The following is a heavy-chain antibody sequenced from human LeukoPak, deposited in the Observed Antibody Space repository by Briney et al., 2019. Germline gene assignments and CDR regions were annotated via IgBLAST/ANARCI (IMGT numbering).Heavy chain of an antibody. V-gene: IGHV3-74*01. CDR1: GFPFNTYA. CDR2: INSDGSST. D-gene: IGHD6-19*01. CDR3: ARDRIAVAGTRWDAFDI. Sequence: GGSLRLSCAASGFPFNTYAMSWVRQAPGKGLVWVSRINSDGSSTSYADSVKGRFTISRDNAKNTLYLQMNSLRAEDTAVYYCARDRIAVAGTRWDAFDIWGQGTMVTVSS. J-gene: IGHJ3*02.